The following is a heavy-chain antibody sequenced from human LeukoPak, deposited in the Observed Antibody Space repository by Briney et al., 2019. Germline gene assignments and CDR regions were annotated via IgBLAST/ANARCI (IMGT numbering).Heavy chain of an antibody. V-gene: IGHV3-7*01. Sequence: GGSLRLSCAASGFTFSSYWMSWVRQAPGKGLEWVANIKQDGSEKYYVDSVKGRFTISRDNSKNTLYLQMNSLRAEDTAVYYCAEDPLPGIAVAGFDYWGQGTLVTVSS. D-gene: IGHD6-19*01. CDR1: GFTFSSYW. CDR3: AEDPLPGIAVAGFDY. J-gene: IGHJ4*02. CDR2: IKQDGSEK.